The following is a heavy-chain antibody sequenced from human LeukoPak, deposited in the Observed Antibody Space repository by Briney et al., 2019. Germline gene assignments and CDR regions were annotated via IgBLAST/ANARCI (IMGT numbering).Heavy chain of an antibody. CDR2: IIPIFGTA. Sequence: SVKVSCTASGGTFSSYAISWVRQAPGQGLEWMGRIIPIFGTANYAQKFQGRVTITTDESTSTAYMELSSLRSEDTAVYYCAREPLGVVPAAIHCWGQGTLVTVSS. CDR3: AREPLGVVPAAIHC. J-gene: IGHJ4*02. V-gene: IGHV1-69*05. D-gene: IGHD2-2*01. CDR1: GGTFSSYA.